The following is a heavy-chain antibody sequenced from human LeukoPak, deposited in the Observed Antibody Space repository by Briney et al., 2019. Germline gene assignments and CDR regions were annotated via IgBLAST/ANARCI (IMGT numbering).Heavy chain of an antibody. V-gene: IGHV6-1*01. J-gene: IGHJ3*02. CDR2: AYYRSKWYN. D-gene: IGHD3-10*01. CDR3: ARGAGSPLHAFDI. CDR1: GDSVSSNSAA. Sequence: SQTLSLTCAISGDSVSSNSAAWNWIRQSPSRGLEWLGRAYYRSKWYNDYAVSVKSRITTNPDTSMNQFSLQLNSVTPEDTAVYYCARGAGSPLHAFDIWGQGTMVTVSS.